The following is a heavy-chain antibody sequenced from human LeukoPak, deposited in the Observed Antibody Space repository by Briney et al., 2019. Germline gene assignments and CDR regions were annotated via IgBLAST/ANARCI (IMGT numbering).Heavy chain of an antibody. Sequence: SETLSLTCTVSGGSISSSSYYWSWIRQPAGKGLEWIGRIYTSGSTNYNPSLKSRVTISVDTSKNQFSLKLSSVTAADTAVYYCARGAPLFEYWTPTHDWFDPWGQGTLVTVSS. J-gene: IGHJ5*02. D-gene: IGHD3/OR15-3a*01. CDR1: GGSISSSSYY. CDR2: IYTSGST. CDR3: ARGAPLFEYWTPTHDWFDP. V-gene: IGHV4-61*02.